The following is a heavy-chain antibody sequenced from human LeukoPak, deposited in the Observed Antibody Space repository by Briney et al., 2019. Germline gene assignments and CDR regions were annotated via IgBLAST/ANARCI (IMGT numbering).Heavy chain of an antibody. D-gene: IGHD3-22*01. Sequence: ASVKVSFKASGYSFSTYYMHWVRQAPGQGPEWMGIINPSGGATRYAQKFQGRITMTRDMSTSTVYMDLSSLRSDDTALYYCARDRDRSGSDLFDYWGQGTLVTVPS. CDR3: ARDRDRSGSDLFDY. CDR1: GYSFSTYY. J-gene: IGHJ4*02. V-gene: IGHV1-46*01. CDR2: INPSGGAT.